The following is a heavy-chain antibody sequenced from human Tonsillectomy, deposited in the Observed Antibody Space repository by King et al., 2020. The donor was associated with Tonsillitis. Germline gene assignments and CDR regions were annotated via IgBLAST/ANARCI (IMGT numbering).Heavy chain of an antibody. J-gene: IGHJ4*02. CDR2: IYYSGST. Sequence: QLQESGPGLVKPSETLSLTCTVSGGSVSSGSYYWSWIRQPPGKGLEWIGYIYYSGSTNYNPSLKSRVTISVDTSKKQFSLKLSSVTAADTAVDYLASLRVRGVITPVHWGQGTLVTVSS. D-gene: IGHD3-10*01. CDR3: ASLRVRGVITPVH. CDR1: GGSVSSGSYY. V-gene: IGHV4-61*01.